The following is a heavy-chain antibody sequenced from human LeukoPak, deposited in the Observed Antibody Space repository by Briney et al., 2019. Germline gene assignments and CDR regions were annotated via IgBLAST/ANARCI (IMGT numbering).Heavy chain of an antibody. CDR2: IYTGGNT. CDR1: GFTVSSNY. D-gene: IGHD3-3*01. CDR3: ARGGVVTRFFDF. J-gene: IGHJ4*02. Sequence: GGSLILSCAASGFTVSSNYMSWVRQAPGKGLECVSVIYTGGNTYYADSVKGRFIISRDTSKNTLYLRMNSLRAEDTAVYYCARGGVVTRFFDFWGQGALVTVSS. V-gene: IGHV3-53*01.